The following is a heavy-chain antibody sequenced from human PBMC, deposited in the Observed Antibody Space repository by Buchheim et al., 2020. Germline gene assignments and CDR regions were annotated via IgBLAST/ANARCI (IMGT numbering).Heavy chain of an antibody. J-gene: IGHJ4*02. Sequence: EVQLVQSGAEVRKPGESLKISCKGSGYSFTSHWIGWVRQMPGKGPEWTGIIFPADSDTRYSPSFQGRITIPADMSINTAYLHWSSLEASDTAIYYCARPNSAAGSYFDYWGQGTL. CDR3: ARPNSAAGSYFDY. CDR1: GYSFTSHW. CDR2: IFPADSDT. V-gene: IGHV5-51*01. D-gene: IGHD6-13*01.